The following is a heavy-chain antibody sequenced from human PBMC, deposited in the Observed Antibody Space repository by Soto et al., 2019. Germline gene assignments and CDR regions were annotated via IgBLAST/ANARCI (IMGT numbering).Heavy chain of an antibody. V-gene: IGHV3-48*03. J-gene: IGHJ4*02. Sequence: EVQLVESGGGLVQPGGSLRLSCAASGFTFSSYEMNWVRQAPGKGREWVSYISSSGSTIYYADSVKGRFTISRDNAKNSLYLQMNSLRAEDTAVYYCAREYYYDSSGYFDYWGQGTLVTVSS. CDR2: ISSSGSTI. D-gene: IGHD3-22*01. CDR3: AREYYYDSSGYFDY. CDR1: GFTFSSYE.